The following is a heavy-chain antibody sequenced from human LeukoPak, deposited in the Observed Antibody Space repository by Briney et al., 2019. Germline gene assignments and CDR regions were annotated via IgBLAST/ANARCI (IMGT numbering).Heavy chain of an antibody. D-gene: IGHD2-15*01. J-gene: IGHJ4*02. CDR2: IYHSGST. V-gene: IGHV4-38-2*01. CDR1: GYSISSGYY. Sequence: SETLSLTCAVSGYSISSGYYWGWIRQPPGKGLEWIGSIYHSGSTYYNPSLKSRVTISVDTSKNQFSLKLSSVTAADTAVYYCARAPSRPYCSGGSCYSAVSYYFDYWGQGALVTVSS. CDR3: ARAPSRPYCSGGSCYSAVSYYFDY.